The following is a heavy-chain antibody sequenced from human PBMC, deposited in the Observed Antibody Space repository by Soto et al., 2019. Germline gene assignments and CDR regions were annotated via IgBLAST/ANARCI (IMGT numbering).Heavy chain of an antibody. CDR1: GGSIKNYY. CDR3: ARNPPGPVDFDV. V-gene: IGHV4-59*01. Sequence: QVQLQESGPGLVKPSETLSLTCTVSGGSIKNYYWSWIRQSPGKRLEWIAHIYSSGSAHFSPSLQSRVTISLGPSENQFALSLASVTAADTAVYYCARNPPGPVDFDVWGPGSLVTVSS. J-gene: IGHJ4*02. CDR2: IYSSGSA.